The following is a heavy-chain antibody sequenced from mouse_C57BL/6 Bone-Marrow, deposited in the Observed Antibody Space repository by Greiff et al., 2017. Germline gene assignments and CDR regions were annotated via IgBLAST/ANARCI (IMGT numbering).Heavy chain of an antibody. CDR2: ISNLAYSI. CDR1: GFTFSDYG. V-gene: IGHV5-15*01. D-gene: IGHD1-1*01. J-gene: IGHJ2*01. CDR3: ARLRDYYGSSYSYYFDY. Sequence: EVKLVESGGGLVQPGGSLKLSCAASGFTFSDYGMAWVRQAPRKGPEWVAFISNLAYSIYYADTVTGRFTISREIAKNTLYLEMSSLRSEDTAMYYCARLRDYYGSSYSYYFDYWGQGTTLTVSS.